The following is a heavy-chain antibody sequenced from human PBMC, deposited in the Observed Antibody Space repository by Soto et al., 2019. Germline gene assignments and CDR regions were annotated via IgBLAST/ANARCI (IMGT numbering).Heavy chain of an antibody. D-gene: IGHD2-2*01. CDR3: AAATLPGARFYGMDV. CDR1: GYSFNSVHF. J-gene: IGHJ6*02. CDR2: LSQNGGT. Sequence: SETLSLTCVVSGYSFNSVHFWGWIRHPPGKGLQWIGSLSQNGGTYRNPSLRSRVTLPVDTSKNQFSLKLTSVTAADAAVYYGAAATLPGARFYGMDVWGQGSTVTVSS. V-gene: IGHV4-38-2*01.